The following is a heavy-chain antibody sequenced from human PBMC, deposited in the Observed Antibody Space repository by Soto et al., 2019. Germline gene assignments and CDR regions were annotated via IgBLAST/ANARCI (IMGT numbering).Heavy chain of an antibody. D-gene: IGHD2-8*01. CDR2: TYYRSKWYH. Sequence: QVQLQQSGPGLVKPSQTLSLTCAISGESVSTNSATWDWIRQSPSRGLEWLGRTYYRSKWYHDSAVSVKGRITLTADTSNNPLPLQLNSVTPDDTAVYYCARLIGDSWSDSWGQGTLVTVSS. CDR1: GESVSTNSAT. J-gene: IGHJ5*01. V-gene: IGHV6-1*01. CDR3: ARLIGDSWSDS.